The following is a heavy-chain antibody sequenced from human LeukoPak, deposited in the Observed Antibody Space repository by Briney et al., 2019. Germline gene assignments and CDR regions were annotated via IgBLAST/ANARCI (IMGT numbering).Heavy chain of an antibody. CDR1: GGSISSGSYY. CDR2: IYTSGST. D-gene: IGHD6-13*01. CDR3: ARVAADSSSWYWAFDY. V-gene: IGHV4-61*02. Sequence: SQTLSLTCTVSGGSISSGSYYWSWIRQPAGKGLEWIGRIYTSGSTNYNPSLKSRVTISVDTSKNQFSLKLSSVTAADTAVYYCARVAADSSSWYWAFDYWGQGTLVTVSS. J-gene: IGHJ4*02.